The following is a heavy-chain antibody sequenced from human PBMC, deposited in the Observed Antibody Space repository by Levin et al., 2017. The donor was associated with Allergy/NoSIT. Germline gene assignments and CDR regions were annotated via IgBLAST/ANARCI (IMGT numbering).Heavy chain of an antibody. CDR1: GFTFSSYW. J-gene: IGHJ5*02. V-gene: IGHV3-7*01. CDR2: IKQDGSEK. D-gene: IGHD3-10*01. Sequence: GGSLRLSCAASGFTFSSYWMSWVRQAPGKGLEWVANIKQDGSEKYYVDSVKGRFTISRDNAKNSLYLQMNSLRAEDTAVYYCARDLFGESSSWFDPWGQGTLVTVSS. CDR3: ARDLFGESSSWFDP.